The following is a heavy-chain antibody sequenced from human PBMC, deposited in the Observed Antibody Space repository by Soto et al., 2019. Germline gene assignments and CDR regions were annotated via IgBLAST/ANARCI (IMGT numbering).Heavy chain of an antibody. CDR1: GYTFTSYG. J-gene: IGHJ4*02. Sequence: ASVKVSCKASGYTFTSYGISWVRQAPGQGLEWMGWISAYNGNTNYAQKLQGRVTMTTDTSTSTAYMELRSLRSDDTAVYYCARDLPQWLVWVLDYWGQGTLVTVSS. V-gene: IGHV1-18*01. CDR3: ARDLPQWLVWVLDY. D-gene: IGHD6-19*01. CDR2: ISAYNGNT.